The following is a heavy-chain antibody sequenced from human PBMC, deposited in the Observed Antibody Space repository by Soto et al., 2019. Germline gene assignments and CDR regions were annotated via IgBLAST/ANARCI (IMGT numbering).Heavy chain of an antibody. CDR2: IIPIFGTA. Sequence: SVKVSFKASGGTFSSYAISWVRQAPGQGLEWMGGIIPIFGTANYAQKFQGRATITADESTSTAYMELSSLRSEDTAVYYCAREGTSGGAVVGMYYYYGMDVWGQGTTVTVSS. D-gene: IGHD2-15*01. V-gene: IGHV1-69*13. J-gene: IGHJ6*02. CDR1: GGTFSSYA. CDR3: AREGTSGGAVVGMYYYYGMDV.